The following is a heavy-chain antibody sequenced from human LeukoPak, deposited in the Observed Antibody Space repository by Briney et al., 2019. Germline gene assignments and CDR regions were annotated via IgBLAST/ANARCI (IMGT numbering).Heavy chain of an antibody. CDR3: AKRLVTIIPTD. V-gene: IGHV3-30*18. CDR1: GFTFSSYG. D-gene: IGHD2-21*02. Sequence: GRSLRLSCVASGFTFSSYGMRWVRQAPGKGLEWVAVISYDGRNKYYADSVKGRFTISRDNSNNTVYLQMNSLRAEDTAVYYCAKRLVTIIPTDWGQGALVTVSS. J-gene: IGHJ4*02. CDR2: ISYDGRNK.